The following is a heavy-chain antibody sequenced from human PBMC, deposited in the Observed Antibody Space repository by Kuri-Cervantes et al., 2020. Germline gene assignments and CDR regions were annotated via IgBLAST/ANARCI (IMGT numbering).Heavy chain of an antibody. V-gene: IGHV3-21*05. J-gene: IGHJ1*01. CDR3: ARRSSIRRSYYSPSLPHGYFQH. CDR2: ISDTGSDK. Sequence: GGSLRLSCAASGFMFSRYGMHWVRQAPGKGLEWVSYISDTGSDKYYAESVEGRFTISRDNAKNSLHLQMDSLRAEDTAVYYCARRSSIRRSYYSPSLPHGYFQHWGQGTLVTVSS. CDR1: GFMFSRYG. D-gene: IGHD3-22*01.